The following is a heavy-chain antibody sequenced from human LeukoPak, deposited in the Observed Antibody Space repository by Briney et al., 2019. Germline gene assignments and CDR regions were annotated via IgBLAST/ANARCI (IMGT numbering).Heavy chain of an antibody. V-gene: IGHV4-61*02. J-gene: IGHJ4*02. CDR1: GGSISSGNYY. CDR2: IYTSGST. D-gene: IGHD6-13*01. CDR3: ARGRAAARIYYFDY. Sequence: SQTLSLTCTVSGGSISSGNYYWSWIRQPAGKGLEWIGRIYTSGSTNYNPSLKSRVTILVDTSKNQFSLKLSSVTAADTAVYYCARGRAAARIYYFDYWGQGTLVTVSS.